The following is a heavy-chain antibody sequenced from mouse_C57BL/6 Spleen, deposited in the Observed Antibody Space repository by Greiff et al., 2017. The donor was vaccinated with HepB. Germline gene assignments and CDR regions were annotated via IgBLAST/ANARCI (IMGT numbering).Heavy chain of an antibody. CDR2: IDPVDGDT. D-gene: IGHD2-3*01. CDR3: TSSYDAYYVGLYYAMGY. CDR1: GFNIKDYY. J-gene: IGHJ4*01. Sequence: VQLQQSGAELVRPGASVQLSCTASGFNIKDYYMHWVKQRPEQGLEWIGRIDPVDGDTEYAPKFQGKATMTADPSSNTAYLQLSSLTSEDTAVYYWTSSYDAYYVGLYYAMGYWGQGTSVTVSS. V-gene: IGHV14-1*01.